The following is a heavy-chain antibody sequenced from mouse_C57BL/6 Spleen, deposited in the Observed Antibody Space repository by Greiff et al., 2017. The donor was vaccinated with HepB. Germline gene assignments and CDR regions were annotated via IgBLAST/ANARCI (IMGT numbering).Heavy chain of an antibody. CDR2: INPGSGGT. J-gene: IGHJ4*01. Sequence: VQLQQSGAELVRPGTSVKVSCKASGYAFTNYLIEWVKQRPGQGLEWIGVINPGSGGTNYNEKFKGKATLTADKSSSTAYMQLSSLKSEDSAVYFCARISPSYYGSSYGNAMDYWGQGTSVTVSS. D-gene: IGHD1-1*01. CDR1: GYAFTNYL. CDR3: ARISPSYYGSSYGNAMDY. V-gene: IGHV1-54*01.